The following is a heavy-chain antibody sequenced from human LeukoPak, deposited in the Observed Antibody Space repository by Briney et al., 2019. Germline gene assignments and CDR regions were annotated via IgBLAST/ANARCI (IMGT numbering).Heavy chain of an antibody. Sequence: SEALSLTCTVSGGPISSYYWSWIRQPPGKGLEWIGYIYYSGSTNYNPSLKSRVTISVDTSKNQFSLKLSSVTAADTAVYYCARRRAGSSIDYWGQGTLVTVSS. J-gene: IGHJ4*02. V-gene: IGHV4-59*01. CDR2: IYYSGST. CDR3: ARRRAGSSIDY. CDR1: GGPISSYY. D-gene: IGHD1-26*01.